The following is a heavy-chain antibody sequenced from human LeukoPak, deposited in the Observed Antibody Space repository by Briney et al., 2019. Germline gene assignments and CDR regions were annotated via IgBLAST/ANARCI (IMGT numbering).Heavy chain of an antibody. J-gene: IGHJ4*02. CDR1: GGSISSGSYY. CDR3: ARTQRWLQFDY. V-gene: IGHV4-61*02. CDR2: IYTSGST. Sequence: SETLSLTCTVSGGSISSGSYYWSWIRQPAGKGLEWIGRIYTSGSTNYNPSLKSRVTISVDTSKNQFSLKLSSVTAADTAVYYCARTQRWLQFDYWGQGTLVTVSS. D-gene: IGHD5-24*01.